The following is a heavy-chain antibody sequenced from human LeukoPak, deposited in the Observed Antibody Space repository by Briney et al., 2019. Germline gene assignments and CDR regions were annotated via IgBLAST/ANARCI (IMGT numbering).Heavy chain of an antibody. J-gene: IGHJ5*02. D-gene: IGHD3-22*01. V-gene: IGHV3-11*01. CDR3: AREPESSCATSFGFDP. CDR2: ISSSGRTI. CDR1: GFTFSDYY. Sequence: GGSLRLSCAASGFTFSDYYMSWIRQAPGKGLEWVSYISSSGRTIYYADSVKGRFTISRDNAKNSLYLQMNSLRAEDTAVYYCAREPESSCATSFGFDPWRQGTLVTVSA.